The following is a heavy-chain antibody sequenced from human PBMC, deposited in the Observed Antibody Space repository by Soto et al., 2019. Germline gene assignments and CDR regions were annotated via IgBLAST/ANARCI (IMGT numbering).Heavy chain of an antibody. Sequence: QVQLVQSGAEVKKPGASVKVSCKASGYTFTTSGMSWVRQAPGQGLDWRGWISTYNGNTKYAERLQGRVTMTTDTTTSTAYMELRSLRSDDTAVYYCARGPTDYYDNSGDYSLDYWGQGTLVTVSS. CDR1: GYTFTTSG. CDR3: ARGPTDYYDNSGDYSLDY. CDR2: ISTYNGNT. J-gene: IGHJ4*02. D-gene: IGHD3-22*01. V-gene: IGHV1-18*01.